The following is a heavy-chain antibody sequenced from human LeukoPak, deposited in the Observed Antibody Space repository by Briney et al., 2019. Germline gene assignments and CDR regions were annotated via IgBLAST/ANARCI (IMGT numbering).Heavy chain of an antibody. J-gene: IGHJ4*02. CDR3: AKDISLVGATYYY. D-gene: IGHD1-26*01. Sequence: GGSLRLSCAASGFTFSTYSMNWVRQAPGKGLEWVSAISGSGGSTYYADSVKGRFTISRDNSKNTLYLQMNSLRAEDTAVYYCAKDISLVGATYYYWGQGTLVTVSS. CDR1: GFTFSTYS. V-gene: IGHV3-23*01. CDR2: ISGSGGST.